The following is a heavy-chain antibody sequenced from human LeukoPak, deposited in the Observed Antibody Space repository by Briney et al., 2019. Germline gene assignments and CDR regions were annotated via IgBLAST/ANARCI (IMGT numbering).Heavy chain of an antibody. D-gene: IGHD2-8*01. CDR3: ARGGVALSYCGMDV. CDR2: INPHSGGT. V-gene: IGHV1-2*02. J-gene: IGHJ6*02. Sequence: ASVKVSCKASGYTFPGYYMHWVRQAPGQGLEWMGWINPHSGGTNYAQKFQGRVTMTRDTSISTAYMELSRLRSDDTAVYYCARGGVALSYCGMDVWGQGTTVTVSS. CDR1: GYTFPGYY.